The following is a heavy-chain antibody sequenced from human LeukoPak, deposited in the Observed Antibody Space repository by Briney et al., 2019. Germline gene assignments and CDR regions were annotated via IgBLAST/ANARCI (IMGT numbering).Heavy chain of an antibody. CDR3: AKSQDRSYYLDRGNWFDP. D-gene: IGHD3-10*01. Sequence: GGSLRLSCAASGCTFSSYAMRWVRQAPGKGLEWVSAISGSGGSTYYADSVKGRFTISRDNSKNTLYLQMNSLRAEDTVVYYCAKSQDRSYYLDRGNWFDPWGQGTLVTVSS. CDR1: GCTFSSYA. V-gene: IGHV3-23*01. J-gene: IGHJ5*02. CDR2: ISGSGGST.